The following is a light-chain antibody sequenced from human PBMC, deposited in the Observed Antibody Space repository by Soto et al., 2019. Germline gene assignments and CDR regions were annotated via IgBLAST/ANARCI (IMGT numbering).Light chain of an antibody. V-gene: IGKV3D-15*01. CDR3: QHYNNWPAWT. Sequence: EIVLTQSPGTLSLSPGERATLSCRASQSVSNNYLAWYQQKPGQAPRLLIYGASNRATGIPARFSGSGSETEFTLTITSLQSEDFAVYYCQHYNNWPAWTFGQGTKVDIK. CDR1: QSVSNN. CDR2: GAS. J-gene: IGKJ1*01.